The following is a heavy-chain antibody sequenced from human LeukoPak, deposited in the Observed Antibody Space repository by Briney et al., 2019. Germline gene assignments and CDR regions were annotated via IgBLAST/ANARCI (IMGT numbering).Heavy chain of an antibody. Sequence: PSETLSLTCTVSGYSISSGYYWGWIRQPPGKGLEWIGSISHSGSTYYNPSLKSRVSISVDTSKNQFSLRLSSVTAADTAVYYCARDKGQQLVRFGFDYWGQGTLVTVSS. CDR3: ARDKGQQLVRFGFDY. D-gene: IGHD6-13*01. V-gene: IGHV4-38-2*02. CDR2: ISHSGST. CDR1: GYSISSGYY. J-gene: IGHJ4*02.